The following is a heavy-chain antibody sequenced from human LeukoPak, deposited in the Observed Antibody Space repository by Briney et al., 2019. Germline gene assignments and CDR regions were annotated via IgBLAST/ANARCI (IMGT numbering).Heavy chain of an antibody. V-gene: IGHV3-33*01. CDR2: IWSDGSYK. D-gene: IGHD5-24*01. CDR3: ARDFSLQLFDY. Sequence: GGSLRLSCAASGFTFSSYGFHWVRQAPGRGLEWVAVIWSDGSYKYYADSVKGRFTISRDDSKNTLYLQMNSLRAEDTAVYYCARDFSLQLFDYWGQGTLVTVFS. J-gene: IGHJ4*02. CDR1: GFTFSSYG.